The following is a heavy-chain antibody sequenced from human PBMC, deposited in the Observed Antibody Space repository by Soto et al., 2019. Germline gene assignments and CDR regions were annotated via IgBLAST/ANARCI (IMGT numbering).Heavy chain of an antibody. Sequence: SETLSLTCAVSGYSISSGYYWGWIRQPPGKGLEWIGSIYHSGSTYYNPSLKSRVTISVDTSKNQFSLKLSSVTAADTAVYYCARDSFQSIVVVVAATTGFDPWGQGTLVTSPQ. D-gene: IGHD2-15*01. CDR1: GYSISSGYY. CDR2: IYHSGST. V-gene: IGHV4-38-2*02. J-gene: IGHJ5*02. CDR3: ARDSFQSIVVVVAATTGFDP.